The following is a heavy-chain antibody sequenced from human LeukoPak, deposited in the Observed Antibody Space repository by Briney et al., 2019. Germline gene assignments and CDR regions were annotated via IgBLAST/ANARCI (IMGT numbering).Heavy chain of an antibody. V-gene: IGHV1-69*13. CDR1: GYTFTSYG. CDR3: GSGFRAFDAFDI. CDR2: IIPIFGTA. D-gene: IGHD2-2*03. Sequence: GASVKVSCKASGYTFTSYGISWVRQAPGQGLEWMGGIIPIFGTANYAQKFQGRVTITADESTSTAYMELSSLRSEDTAVYYCGSGFRAFDAFDIWGQGTMVTVSS. J-gene: IGHJ3*02.